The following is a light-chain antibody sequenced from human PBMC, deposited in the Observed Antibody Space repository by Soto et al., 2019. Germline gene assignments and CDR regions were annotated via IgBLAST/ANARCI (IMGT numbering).Light chain of an antibody. Sequence: QSALTHVASVSGSPGQSITISCTGTSTDVGRYNYVSWYQQHPDKAPKLMIYEVTNRPSGVSNRFSGSKSGNTASLTISGLQAEDEADYYCTSYTSSSTAVFGTATKLTVL. CDR1: STDVGRYNY. V-gene: IGLV2-14*01. J-gene: IGLJ1*01. CDR2: EVT. CDR3: TSYTSSSTAV.